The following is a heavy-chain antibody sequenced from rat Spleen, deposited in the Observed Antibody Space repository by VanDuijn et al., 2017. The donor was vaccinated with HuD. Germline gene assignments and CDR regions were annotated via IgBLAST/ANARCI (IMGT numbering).Heavy chain of an antibody. CDR2: IGHDGSPT. Sequence: EVQLVESDGGLVQPGRSLNLSCAASGFTFSNYDMAWVRQAPTKGLDWVSSIGHDGSPTYYRDSVKGRFTISRDNAKSTLYLQMDSLRSEDTATYYCARNWEGWFAYWGQGTLVTVSS. D-gene: IGHD5-1*01. V-gene: IGHV5-29*01. CDR3: ARNWEGWFAY. CDR1: GFTFSNYD. J-gene: IGHJ3*01.